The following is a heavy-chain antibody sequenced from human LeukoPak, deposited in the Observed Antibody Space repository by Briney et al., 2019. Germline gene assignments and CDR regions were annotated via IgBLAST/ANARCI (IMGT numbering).Heavy chain of an antibody. J-gene: IGHJ4*02. Sequence: GGSLRLSCAASGFTFSSYAMSWVRQAPGKGLEWVSAIGGSGSSTYYAGSVKGRFTISRDNSKNTLYLQMNSLRAEDTVVYYCAKSDTSGPTAHDYWGQGTLVTVSS. CDR3: AKSDTSGPTAHDY. CDR2: IGGSGSST. D-gene: IGHD3-22*01. V-gene: IGHV3-23*01. CDR1: GFTFSSYA.